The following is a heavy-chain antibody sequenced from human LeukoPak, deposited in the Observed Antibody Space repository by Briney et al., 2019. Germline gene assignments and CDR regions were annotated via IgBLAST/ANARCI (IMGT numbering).Heavy chain of an antibody. CDR2: INSDGSST. CDR3: ARGGPTVSVDY. D-gene: IGHD4-17*01. J-gene: IGHJ4*02. Sequence: GGSLRLSCAASGFTFSSYWMHWVRQAPGKGLVWVSRINSDGSSTSYADSVKGRFTISRDNAKNSLYLQMNSLRAEDTAVYYCARGGPTVSVDYWGQGTLVTVSS. V-gene: IGHV3-74*01. CDR1: GFTFSSYW.